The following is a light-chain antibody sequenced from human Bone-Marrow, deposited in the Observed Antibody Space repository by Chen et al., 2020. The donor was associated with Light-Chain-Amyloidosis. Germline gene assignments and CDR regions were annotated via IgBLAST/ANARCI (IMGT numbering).Light chain of an antibody. CDR3: SSYAGGPNYV. V-gene: IGLV1-47*01. J-gene: IGLJ1*01. CDR2: RNN. CDR1: SSNIGINY. Sequence: QSALTQPASVSGSPGQSITISCSGASSNIGINYVYCYQHFPGAAPNLLIHRNNQRPSGVPDRFSGSKSGNTASLTVSVLQTEDEADYYCSSYAGGPNYVFGSGTKVTVL.